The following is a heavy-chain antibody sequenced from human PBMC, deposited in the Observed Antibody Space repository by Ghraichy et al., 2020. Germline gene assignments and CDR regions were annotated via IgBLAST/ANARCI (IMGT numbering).Heavy chain of an antibody. V-gene: IGHV3-30*03. Sequence: GGSLRLSCAASGFTFSSYGMHWVRQAPGKGLEWVAVISYDGSNKYYADSVKGRFTISRDNSKNTLYLQMNSLRAEDTAVYYCALNHGFWSGLEGSYWGQGTLVTVSS. CDR3: ALNHGFWSGLEGSY. CDR2: ISYDGSNK. CDR1: GFTFSSYG. J-gene: IGHJ4*02. D-gene: IGHD3-3*01.